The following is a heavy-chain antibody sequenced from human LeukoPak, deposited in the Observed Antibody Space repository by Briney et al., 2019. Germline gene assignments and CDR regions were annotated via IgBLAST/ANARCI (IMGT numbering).Heavy chain of an antibody. J-gene: IGHJ4*02. CDR2: ISSSGSTI. V-gene: IGHV3-48*04. D-gene: IGHD3-10*01. Sequence: GGSLRLSCAASGFTFSSYSMNWVRQAPGKGPEWVSYISSSGSTIYYADSVKGRFTISRDNAKNSLYLQINSLRAEDTAVYYCARVLWFGEPYFDYWGQGTLVTVSS. CDR3: ARVLWFGEPYFDY. CDR1: GFTFSSYS.